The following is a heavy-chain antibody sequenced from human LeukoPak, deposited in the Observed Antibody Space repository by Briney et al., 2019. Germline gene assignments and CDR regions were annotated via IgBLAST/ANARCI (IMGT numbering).Heavy chain of an antibody. J-gene: IGHJ5*02. D-gene: IGHD1-26*01. V-gene: IGHV4-61*01. Sequence: SETLSLTCTVSGGSISSGSYYWSWIRQPPGKGLEWIGYIYYSGSTNYNPSLKSRVTISVDTSKNQFSLKLSSVTAADTAVYYCAREGVSPGGLDPWGQGTLVTVSS. CDR1: GGSISSGSYY. CDR3: AREGVSPGGLDP. CDR2: IYYSGST.